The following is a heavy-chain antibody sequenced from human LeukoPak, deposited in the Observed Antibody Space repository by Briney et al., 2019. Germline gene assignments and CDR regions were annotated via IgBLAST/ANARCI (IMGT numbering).Heavy chain of an antibody. CDR2: ISGSGGST. V-gene: IGHV3-23*01. D-gene: IGHD4-17*01. Sequence: PGGSLRLSCAASGFTLSSYAMSWVRQAPGKGLEWVSAISGSGGSTYYADSVKGRFTISRDNSKNTLYLQMNSLRAEDTAVYYCAKPNYGDYGRPHDYWGQGTLVTVSS. J-gene: IGHJ4*02. CDR1: GFTLSSYA. CDR3: AKPNYGDYGRPHDY.